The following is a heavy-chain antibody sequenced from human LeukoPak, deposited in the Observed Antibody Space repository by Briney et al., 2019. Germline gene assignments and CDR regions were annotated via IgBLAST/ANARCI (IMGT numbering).Heavy chain of an antibody. V-gene: IGHV3-30*03. D-gene: IGHD3-16*01. J-gene: IGHJ4*02. CDR1: GFTFNVYG. CDR3: ARATSYYDNSASGY. CDR2: ISFDGTNT. Sequence: GKSLRLSCAASGFTFNVYGMHWVRQAPGKGLEWLAFISFDGTNTYYADSVKGRFTISRDNSKYTVNLQMSSLSADDMAVYFCARATSYYDNSASGYWDQGTLVTVSS.